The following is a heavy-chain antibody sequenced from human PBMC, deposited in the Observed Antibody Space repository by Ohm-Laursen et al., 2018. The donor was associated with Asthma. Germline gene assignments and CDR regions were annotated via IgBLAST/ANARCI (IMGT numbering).Heavy chain of an antibody. CDR2: IYHSVST. V-gene: IGHV4-30-4*01. CDR1: GGSIGSGDYY. D-gene: IGHD1-1*01. CDR3: ARGPMHDYYFDT. J-gene: IGHJ4*02. Sequence: SQTLSLTCTVSGGSIGSGDYYWSWIRQPPGKGLEWIGYIYHSVSTYYSPSLKSRVTISGDTSKNQFSLNLSFVTAADTAMYYCARGPMHDYYFDTWGQGTLVTVSS.